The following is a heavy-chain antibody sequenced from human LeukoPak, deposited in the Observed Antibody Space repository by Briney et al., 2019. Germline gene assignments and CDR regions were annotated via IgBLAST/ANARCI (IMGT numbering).Heavy chain of an antibody. Sequence: GGSLRLSCAASGFTFSSYAMHWVRQAPGKGLEWVSSISSSSSYIYYADSVKGRFTISRDNAKNSLYLQMNSLRAEDTAVYYCARDPGNVDAFDIWGQGTMVTVSS. CDR3: ARDPGNVDAFDI. CDR1: GFTFSSYA. CDR2: ISSSSSYI. J-gene: IGHJ3*02. V-gene: IGHV3-21*01.